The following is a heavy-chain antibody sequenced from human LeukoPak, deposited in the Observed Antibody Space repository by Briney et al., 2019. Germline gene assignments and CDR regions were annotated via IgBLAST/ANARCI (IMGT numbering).Heavy chain of an antibody. CDR1: GFTFSSYG. CDR2: ISYDGSNK. Sequence: GGSMRLSCAASGFTFSSYGMHWVRQAPGKGLEWVAVISYDGSNKYYADSVKGRFTISRDNSKNTLYLQMNSLRAEDTAVYYCAKGVQGSGWPQAVGYYFDYWGQGTLVTVSS. D-gene: IGHD6-19*01. V-gene: IGHV3-30*18. CDR3: AKGVQGSGWPQAVGYYFDY. J-gene: IGHJ4*02.